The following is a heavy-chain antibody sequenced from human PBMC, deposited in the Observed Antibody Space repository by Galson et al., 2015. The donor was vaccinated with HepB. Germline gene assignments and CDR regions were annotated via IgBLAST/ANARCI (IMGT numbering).Heavy chain of an antibody. Sequence: GSTYYNPSLKSRVTISVDTSKNQFSLKLSSVTAADTAVYYCAREGDYVPNAFDIWGQGTMVTVSS. D-gene: IGHD4-17*01. CDR3: AREGDYVPNAFDI. J-gene: IGHJ3*02. CDR2: GST. V-gene: IGHV4-31*02.